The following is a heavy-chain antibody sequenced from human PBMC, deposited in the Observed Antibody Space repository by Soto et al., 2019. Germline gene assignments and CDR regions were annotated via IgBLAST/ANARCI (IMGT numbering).Heavy chain of an antibody. Sequence: PGGSLRLSCAASGFTFSSYGIHWVRQAPGKGLEWVAAIWYDGNKKYYADSVKGRFTISGGNSKNTLYLQMNSLRAEDTAVYYAVKSSRTLGDSWGQGTLVTVSS. D-gene: IGHD6-13*01. CDR3: VKSSRTLGDS. V-gene: IGHV3-33*01. CDR2: IWYDGNKK. J-gene: IGHJ4*02. CDR1: GFTFSSYG.